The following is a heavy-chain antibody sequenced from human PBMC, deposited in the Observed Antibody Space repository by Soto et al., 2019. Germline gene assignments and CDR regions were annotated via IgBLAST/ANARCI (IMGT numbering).Heavy chain of an antibody. V-gene: IGHV1-24*01. CDR1: GYFLTALS. CDR2: FDREDGET. Sequence: ASVKVSCKVSGYFLTALSIHWVRQSPGKGLEWMGGFDREDGETIYAQKFQGRDTMTEDTSTDSAYMELSSLTSEDTAIYYCAHGEGIVKSIVYFDSWGQATLVTVSS. D-gene: IGHD1-26*01. CDR3: AHGEGIVKSIVYFDS. J-gene: IGHJ4*02.